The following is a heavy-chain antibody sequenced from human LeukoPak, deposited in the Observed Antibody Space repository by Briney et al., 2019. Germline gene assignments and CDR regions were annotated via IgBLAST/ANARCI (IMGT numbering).Heavy chain of an antibody. D-gene: IGHD3-10*01. CDR3: ARDGPLAYGSGSPYYFDY. V-gene: IGHV4-4*07. J-gene: IGHJ4*02. CDR1: GGSISSYY. Sequence: SETLSLTCTVSGGSISSYYWSWIRQPAGKGLEWIGRIYTSGSTNYNPSLKSRVTMSVDTSKNQFSLKLSSVTAADTAVYYCARDGPLAYGSGSPYYFDYWGQGTLVTVSS. CDR2: IYTSGST.